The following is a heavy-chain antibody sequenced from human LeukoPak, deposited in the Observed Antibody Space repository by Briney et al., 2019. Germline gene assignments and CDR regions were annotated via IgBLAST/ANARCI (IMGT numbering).Heavy chain of an antibody. V-gene: IGHV1-8*01. CDR2: MNPNSGNT. CDR3: AKGGFYSGYDYVAY. Sequence: ASVKVSCKASGYTFTSYDINWVRQATGQGLEWMGWMNPNSGNTGFAQKFQGRLTMTRNTSISTAYMELSSLRSEDTAVYYCAKGGFYSGYDYVAYWGREPLVTVSS. J-gene: IGHJ4*02. D-gene: IGHD5-12*01. CDR1: GYTFTSYD.